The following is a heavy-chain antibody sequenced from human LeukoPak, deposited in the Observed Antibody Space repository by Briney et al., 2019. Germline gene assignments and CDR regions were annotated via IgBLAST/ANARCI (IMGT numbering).Heavy chain of an antibody. J-gene: IGHJ5*02. CDR1: GFTFSSYA. CDR3: AKDIRYYDILTGYFRFDP. D-gene: IGHD3-9*01. CDR2: IGTHGTTT. V-gene: IGHV3-23*01. Sequence: PGGSLRLSCAASGFTFSSYAMTWVRQAPGKGLEWVSSIGTHGTTTYYADSVKGRFTISRDDSKNTLYLQMYSLRADDTAVYYCAKDIRYYDILTGYFRFDPWGQGTLVTVSS.